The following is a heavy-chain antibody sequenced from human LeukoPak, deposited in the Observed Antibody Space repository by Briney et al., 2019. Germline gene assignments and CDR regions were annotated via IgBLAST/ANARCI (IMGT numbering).Heavy chain of an antibody. CDR2: INHSGST. CDR3: ARLVGVPAAILWSDP. CDR1: GGSFSGYY. D-gene: IGHD2-2*01. V-gene: IGHV4-34*01. Sequence: SETLSLTCAVYGGSFSGYYWSWIRQPPGKGLEWIGEINHSGSTNYNPSLKSRVTISVDTSKNQFSLKLSSVTAADTAVYYCARLVGVPAAILWSDPWGQGTLVTVSS. J-gene: IGHJ5*02.